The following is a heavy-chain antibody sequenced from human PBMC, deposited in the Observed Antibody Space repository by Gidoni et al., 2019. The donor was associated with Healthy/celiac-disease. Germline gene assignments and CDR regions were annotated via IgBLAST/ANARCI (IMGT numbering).Heavy chain of an antibody. Sequence: EVQLVESGGGLVQPGGSLRLSCAASGFTFSSYWMSWVRQAPGKGLELVANIKQEGSEKYYVDAVKGRFTISRDNAKNSLYLQMNSLRAEDTAVYYCARGPPGYFDYWGQGTLVTVSS. V-gene: IGHV3-7*01. J-gene: IGHJ4*02. CDR1: GFTFSSYW. CDR2: IKQEGSEK. D-gene: IGHD3-10*01. CDR3: ARGPPGYFDY.